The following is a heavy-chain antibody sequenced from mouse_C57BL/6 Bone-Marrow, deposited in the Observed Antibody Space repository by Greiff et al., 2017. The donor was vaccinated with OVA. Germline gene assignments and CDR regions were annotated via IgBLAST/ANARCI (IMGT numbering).Heavy chain of an antibody. CDR1: GFSLTSYG. CDR2: IWSGGST. Sequence: QVQLKQSGPGLVQPSQSLSITCTVSGFSLTSYGVHWVRQSPGKGLEWLGVIWSGGSTDYNAAFISRLSISKDNSKSQVFFKMNSLQADDTAIYYCARSPPIYYGYDRDFDVWGTGTTVTVSS. V-gene: IGHV2-2*01. CDR3: ARSPPIYYGYDRDFDV. J-gene: IGHJ1*03. D-gene: IGHD2-2*01.